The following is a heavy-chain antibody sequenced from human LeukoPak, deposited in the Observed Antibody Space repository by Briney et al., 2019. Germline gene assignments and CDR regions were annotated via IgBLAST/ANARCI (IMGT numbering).Heavy chain of an antibody. J-gene: IGHJ4*02. CDR3: ARPVKSTVTTAPEFGY. CDR1: GYTFTGYY. Sequence: GASVKVSCKASGYTFTGYYMHWVRQAPGQGLEWMGWINPNSGGTNYAQKFQGRVTMTRDTSISTAYMELSRLRSDDTAVYYCARPVKSTVTTAPEFGYWGQGTLVTVSS. CDR2: INPNSGGT. D-gene: IGHD4-17*01. V-gene: IGHV1-2*02.